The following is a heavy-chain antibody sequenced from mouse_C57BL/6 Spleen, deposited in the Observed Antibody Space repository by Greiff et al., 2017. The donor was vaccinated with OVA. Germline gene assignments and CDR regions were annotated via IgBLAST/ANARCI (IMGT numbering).Heavy chain of an antibody. Sequence: QVQLQQSGAELVKPGASVKMSCKASGYTFTSYWITWVKQRPGQGLEWIGDIYPGSGSTNYNEKFKSKATLTVDTSSSTAYMQLSSLTSEDSAVYYCARRGGSSRVAYWGQGTLVTVSA. D-gene: IGHD1-1*01. CDR1: GYTFTSYW. CDR3: ARRGGSSRVAY. V-gene: IGHV1-55*01. CDR2: IYPGSGST. J-gene: IGHJ3*01.